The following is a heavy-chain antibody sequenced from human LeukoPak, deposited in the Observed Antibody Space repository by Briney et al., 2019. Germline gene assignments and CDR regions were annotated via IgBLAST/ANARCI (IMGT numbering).Heavy chain of an antibody. CDR2: IYYSGDT. J-gene: IGHJ4*02. CDR1: GGSISTYH. CDR3: ARDRDRIAVAGTGEDY. Sequence: SETLSLTCTVSGGSISTYHWSWIRQPPGKGLEWIGYIYYSGDTNQNPSLNSRATISVDMSKNQFSLKLKSVAAADTAVYYCARDRDRIAVAGTGEDYWGQGTLVTVSS. V-gene: IGHV4-59*01. D-gene: IGHD6-19*01.